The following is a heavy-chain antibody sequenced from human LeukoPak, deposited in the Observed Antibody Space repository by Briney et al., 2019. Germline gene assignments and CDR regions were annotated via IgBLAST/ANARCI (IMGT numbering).Heavy chain of an antibody. Sequence: PGGSLRLSCAASGLTFSIYAMHWVRQAPGKGLEWVAVISYDGSNKYYADSVKGRFTTSRDNAKNSLYLQMNSLRAEDTAVYYCARGGNSPVYWGQGTLVTVSS. CDR2: ISYDGSNK. CDR3: ARGGNSPVY. CDR1: GLTFSIYA. D-gene: IGHD5-18*01. V-gene: IGHV3-30-3*01. J-gene: IGHJ4*02.